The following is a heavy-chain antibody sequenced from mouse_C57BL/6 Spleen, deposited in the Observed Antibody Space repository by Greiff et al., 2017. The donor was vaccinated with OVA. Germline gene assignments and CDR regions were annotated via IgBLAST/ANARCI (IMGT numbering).Heavy chain of an antibody. J-gene: IGHJ4*01. CDR2: IWGVGST. CDR1: GFSLTSYG. CDR3: ARGELGQGAMDY. D-gene: IGHD4-1*01. Sequence: VMLVESGPGLVAPSQSLSITCTVSGFSLTSYGVDWVRQSPGKGLEWLGVIWGVGSTNYNSALKSRLSISKDNSKSQVFLKMNSLQTDDTAMYDCARGELGQGAMDYWGQGTSVTVSS. V-gene: IGHV2-6*01.